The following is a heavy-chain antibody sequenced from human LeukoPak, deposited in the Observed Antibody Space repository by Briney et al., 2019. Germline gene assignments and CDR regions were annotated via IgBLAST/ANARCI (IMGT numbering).Heavy chain of an antibody. CDR1: GGSISSSRDY. Sequence: SETLSLTCTVSGGSISSSRDYWAWLRQPPGKGLEWIANIYYSGSTYYSPSLKSRVTISVDTSKNQFSLKLSSVTAADTAVYYCASNSWRYFDYWGQGTLVTVSS. V-gene: IGHV4-39*01. CDR3: ASNSWRYFDY. J-gene: IGHJ4*02. CDR2: IYYSGST. D-gene: IGHD3-10*01.